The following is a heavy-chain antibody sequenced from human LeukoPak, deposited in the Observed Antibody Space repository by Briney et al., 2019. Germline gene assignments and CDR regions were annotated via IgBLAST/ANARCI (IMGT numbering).Heavy chain of an antibody. D-gene: IGHD3-16*01. V-gene: IGHV1-24*01. J-gene: IGHJ4*02. CDR3: ATDRGGDRFDY. Sequence: ASVKVSCKVSGYTLTEFSMHRVRQAPGKGLEWMGRFDPEDGETIYAQEFQGRVTMTEDTSTDTAYMELSSLRSEDTAVYYCATDRGGDRFDYWGQGTLVTVSS. CDR1: GYTLTEFS. CDR2: FDPEDGET.